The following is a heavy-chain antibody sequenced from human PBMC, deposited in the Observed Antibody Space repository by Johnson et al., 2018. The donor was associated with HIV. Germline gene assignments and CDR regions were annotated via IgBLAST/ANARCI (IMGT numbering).Heavy chain of an antibody. CDR1: GFTFNDYG. Sequence: EQLVESGGSLLQPGGSLRLSCAASGFTFNDYGMSWVRQVPGKGLEWVSGINWNGGSTGYADSVKGRFTISRDNAKNSLYLQMNSLRAEDTALYYCAKDGTIEYAFDMWGQGTMVTFSS. CDR3: AKDGTIEYAFDM. D-gene: IGHD3-3*01. V-gene: IGHV3-20*04. CDR2: INWNGGST. J-gene: IGHJ3*02.